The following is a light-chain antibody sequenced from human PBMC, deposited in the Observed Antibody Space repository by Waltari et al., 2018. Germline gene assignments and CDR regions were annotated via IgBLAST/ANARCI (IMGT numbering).Light chain of an antibody. V-gene: IGKV1-12*01. CDR3: QQGNSFPYT. CDR2: AAS. Sequence: DIQMTQSPSSLSASVGDRVTITCRASQDIGSWLAWYQQKPGKAPKLLIYAASRLESGVPPRFRGSGSGTDFILAISSLQPEDCGTFYCQQGNSFPYTFGQGTKLEI. J-gene: IGKJ2*01. CDR1: QDIGSW.